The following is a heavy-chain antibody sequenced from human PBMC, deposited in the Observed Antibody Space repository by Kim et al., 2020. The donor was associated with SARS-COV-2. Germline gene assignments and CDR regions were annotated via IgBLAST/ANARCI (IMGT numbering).Heavy chain of an antibody. CDR3: ARDVLYSSSWYDAFDI. D-gene: IGHD6-13*01. CDR2: TYYRSKWYN. Sequence: SQTLSLTCAISGDSVSSNSAAWNWIRQSPSRGLEWLGRTYYRSKWYNEYAVSVKSRITINPDTSKNQFSLPLNSVTPEDTAVYYCARDVLYSSSWYDAFDIWGQETMVTVSS. V-gene: IGHV6-1*01. CDR1: GDSVSSNSAA. J-gene: IGHJ3*02.